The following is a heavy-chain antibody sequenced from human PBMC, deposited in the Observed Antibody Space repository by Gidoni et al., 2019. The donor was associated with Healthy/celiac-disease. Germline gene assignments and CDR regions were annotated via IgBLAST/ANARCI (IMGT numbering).Heavy chain of an antibody. CDR2: ISCSGGST. CDR3: AKEDYYDSSGYGY. V-gene: IGHV3-23*01. CDR1: GFTFSSYA. Sequence: EVQLLESGGGLVQPGGFLRPFCAASGFTFSSYAMSWVRQAPGKGLGWVSAISCSGGSTYYADSVKGRFTISRDNSKNTLYLQMNSLRAEDTAVYYCAKEDYYDSSGYGYWGQGTLVTVSS. J-gene: IGHJ4*02. D-gene: IGHD3-22*01.